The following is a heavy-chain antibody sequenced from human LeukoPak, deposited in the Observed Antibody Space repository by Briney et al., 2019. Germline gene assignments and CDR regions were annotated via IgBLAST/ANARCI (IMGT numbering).Heavy chain of an antibody. Sequence: ASVKVTCKTSGYTFSAFYMHWVRQAPGQGPEWMGWINPNSGGTNYAQKFQGRVTMTRDTSISTAYMELSRLRSDDTAVYYCARDVGYYFDYWGQGTLVTVSS. D-gene: IGHD1-26*01. J-gene: IGHJ4*02. CDR1: GYTFSAFY. CDR2: INPNSGGT. CDR3: ARDVGYYFDY. V-gene: IGHV1-2*02.